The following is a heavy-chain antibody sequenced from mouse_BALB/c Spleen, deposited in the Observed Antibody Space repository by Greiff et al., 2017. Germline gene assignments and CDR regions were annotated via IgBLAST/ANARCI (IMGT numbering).Heavy chain of an antibody. CDR1: GYSITSDYA. CDR2: ISYSGST. J-gene: IGHJ3*01. CDR3: ARSDYDGAWFAY. Sequence: EVKLMESGPGLVKPSQSLSLTCTVTGYSITSDYAWNWIRQFPGNKLEWMGYISYSGSTSYNPSLKSRISITRDTSKNQFFLQLNSVTTEDTATYYCARSDYDGAWFAYWGQGTLVTVSA. D-gene: IGHD2-4*01. V-gene: IGHV3-2*02.